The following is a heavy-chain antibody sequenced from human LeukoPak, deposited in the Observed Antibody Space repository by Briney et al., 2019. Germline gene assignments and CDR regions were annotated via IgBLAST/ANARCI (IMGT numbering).Heavy chain of an antibody. Sequence: PGGSLRLSCAASGFTFSSYGMHWVRQAPGKGLEWVAFIRYDGSNKYYADSVKGRFTISRDNSKNTLYLHVNSLRPEDTAVYYCAKDSNNVLLWFGELLPNNYYYYYMDVWGKGTTVTISS. CDR3: AKDSNNVLLWFGELLPNNYYYYYMDV. V-gene: IGHV3-30*02. CDR1: GFTFSSYG. CDR2: IRYDGSNK. J-gene: IGHJ6*03. D-gene: IGHD3-10*01.